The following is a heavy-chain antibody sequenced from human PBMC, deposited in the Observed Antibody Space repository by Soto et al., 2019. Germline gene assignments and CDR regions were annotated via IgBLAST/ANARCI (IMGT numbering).Heavy chain of an antibody. J-gene: IGHJ4*02. V-gene: IGHV3-23*01. CDR1: GFTFSSYA. CDR2: ISGGGGST. CDR3: AKDQTIFGVVIYFDY. Sequence: PGGSLRLSCAASGFTFSSYAMSWVRQAPGKGLEWVSAISGGGGSTYYADSVKGRFTISRDNSKNTLYLQMNSLRAEDTAVYYCAKDQTIFGVVIYFDYWGQGTLVTVSS. D-gene: IGHD3-3*01.